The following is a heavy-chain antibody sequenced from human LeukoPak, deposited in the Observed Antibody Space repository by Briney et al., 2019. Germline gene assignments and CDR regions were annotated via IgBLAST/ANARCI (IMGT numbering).Heavy chain of an antibody. V-gene: IGHV3-7*04. CDR1: GFALRSHW. CDR2: IKEDGSEK. CDR3: ARGGIAAAGTADQ. D-gene: IGHD6-13*01. Sequence: GGSLRLSCVGSGFALRSHWMTWVRQAPGKGLECGANIKEDGSEKYYVDSVKGRFTISRDNADNSLYLQMNSLRVEDTAVYYCARGGIAAAGTADQWGQGTLVTVSS. J-gene: IGHJ4*02.